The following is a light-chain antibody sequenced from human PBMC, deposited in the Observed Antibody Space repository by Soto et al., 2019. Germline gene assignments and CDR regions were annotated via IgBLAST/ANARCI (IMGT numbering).Light chain of an antibody. V-gene: IGKV3-15*01. CDR2: GAS. Sequence: EIVMTQSPATLSVSPGERATLSCRASQSVSSKLAWYQQKPGQSPRLLIYGASTRATDTPPRFSGSGSGTEFPLTISSLQSEDSAVYYCQQYDNWPPFTFGGGTKVEIK. J-gene: IGKJ4*01. CDR3: QQYDNWPPFT. CDR1: QSVSSK.